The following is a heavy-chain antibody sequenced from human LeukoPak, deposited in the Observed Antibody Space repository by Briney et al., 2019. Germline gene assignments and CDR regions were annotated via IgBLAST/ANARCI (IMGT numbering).Heavy chain of an antibody. Sequence: GGSLRLSCAASGFTIDDCTMHWVRQAPGKGLEWVSLISWDGGSTYYADSVKGRFTISRDNSKNSLYLQLNSLRTEDTALYYCAKGKLRMQLDSWYFDYWGQGTLVTVSS. J-gene: IGHJ4*02. CDR3: AKGKLRMQLDSWYFDY. V-gene: IGHV3-43*01. D-gene: IGHD5-18*01. CDR2: ISWDGGST. CDR1: GFTIDDCT.